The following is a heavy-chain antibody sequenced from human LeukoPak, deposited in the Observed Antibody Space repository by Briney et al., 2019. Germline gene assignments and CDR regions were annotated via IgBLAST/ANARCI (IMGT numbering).Heavy chain of an antibody. J-gene: IGHJ5*02. CDR3: ARSYSTITMVRGIDP. CDR1: GGSISSYY. Sequence: SETLSLSCTVSGGSISSYYWSWIRQPPGKGLEWIGYIYYSGSTNYNPSLKSRVTISVDTSKNQFSLKLSSVTAADTAVYYCARSYSTITMVRGIDPWGQGTLVTVSS. V-gene: IGHV4-59*01. D-gene: IGHD3-10*01. CDR2: IYYSGST.